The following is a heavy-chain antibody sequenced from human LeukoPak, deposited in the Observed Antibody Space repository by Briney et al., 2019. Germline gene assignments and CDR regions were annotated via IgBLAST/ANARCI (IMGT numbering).Heavy chain of an antibody. J-gene: IGHJ4*02. D-gene: IGHD3-22*01. CDR3: ARSYDTSGQYRVYFDY. Sequence: SGPTLVNPTQTLTLTCSFSGFSFSRRGVGVGWVRQPPGKALEWLSFIYWDDGTRYSPSLRSSLTITKDTSKSQVVLTMTHVDPVDTATYYCARSYDTSGQYRVYFDYWGQGTLVTVSS. CDR2: IYWDDGT. CDR1: GFSFSRRGVG. V-gene: IGHV2-5*02.